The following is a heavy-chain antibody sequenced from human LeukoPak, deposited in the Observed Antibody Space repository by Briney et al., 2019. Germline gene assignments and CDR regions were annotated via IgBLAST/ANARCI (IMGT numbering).Heavy chain of an antibody. J-gene: IGHJ5*02. Sequence: PSETLSLTCAVYGGSFSGYYWSWIRQPPGKGLEWIGEINHSGSTNYNPSLKSRVTISVDTSKNQFSLKLSPVTAADTAVYYCARQLGGWYAFRPAWFDPWGQGTLVTVSS. CDR2: INHSGST. V-gene: IGHV4-34*01. CDR1: GGSFSGYY. D-gene: IGHD6-19*01. CDR3: ARQLGGWYAFRPAWFDP.